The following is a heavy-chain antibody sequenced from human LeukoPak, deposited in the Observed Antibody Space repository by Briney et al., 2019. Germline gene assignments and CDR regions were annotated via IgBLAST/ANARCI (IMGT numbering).Heavy chain of an antibody. V-gene: IGHV3-11*04. CDR2: ISSSGSTI. D-gene: IGHD4-17*01. Sequence: GGSLRLSCAASGFTFSDYYMSWIRQAPGKGLEWDSYISSSGSTIYYADSVKGRFTISRDNAKNSLYLQMNSLRAEDTAVYYCASLERYPTVTTSPDAFDIWGQGTMVTVSS. CDR3: ASLERYPTVTTSPDAFDI. J-gene: IGHJ3*02. CDR1: GFTFSDYY.